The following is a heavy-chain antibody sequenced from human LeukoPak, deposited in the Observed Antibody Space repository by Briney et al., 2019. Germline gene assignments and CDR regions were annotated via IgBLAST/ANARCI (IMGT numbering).Heavy chain of an antibody. D-gene: IGHD2-2*01. J-gene: IGHJ6*02. V-gene: IGHV3-21*01. Sequence: GTLSLTCGVSGGSISTTNWWTWVRQPPGEGLEWVSSITSSLSYISYADSVKGRFTISRDNAKNSLSLQMNSLRAEDTAVYYCARDFGRTSDWQPRLYYGMDVWGQGTTVTVSS. CDR3: ARDFGRTSDWQPRLYYGMDV. CDR1: GGSISTTN. CDR2: ITSSLSYI.